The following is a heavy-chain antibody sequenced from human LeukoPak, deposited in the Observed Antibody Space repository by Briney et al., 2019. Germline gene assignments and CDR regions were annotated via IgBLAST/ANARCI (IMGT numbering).Heavy chain of an antibody. CDR2: ISSSSSYI. Sequence: GGSLRLSCAASGFTFSSYGVHWVRQAPGKGLEWVSSISSSSSYIYYADSVKGRFTISRDNAKNSLYLQMNSLRAEDTAVYYCARGPLGELSLTFDYWGQGTLVTVSS. CDR3: ARGPLGELSLTFDY. J-gene: IGHJ4*02. CDR1: GFTFSSYG. D-gene: IGHD3-16*02. V-gene: IGHV3-21*01.